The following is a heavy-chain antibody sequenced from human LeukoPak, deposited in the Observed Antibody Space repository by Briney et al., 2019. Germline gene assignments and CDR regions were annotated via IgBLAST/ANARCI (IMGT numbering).Heavy chain of an antibody. Sequence: SETLSLTCSVSGGSISNYYWSWVRQPPGKALEWIGYIYYSGTTNYNPSLKSRVTLSVDTSKNQFSLKLSSVTATDTAVYYCARHSHFAYGSRGTLVTV. J-gene: IGHJ4*02. CDR2: IYYSGTT. CDR3: ARHSHFAY. CDR1: GGSISNYY. V-gene: IGHV4-59*08.